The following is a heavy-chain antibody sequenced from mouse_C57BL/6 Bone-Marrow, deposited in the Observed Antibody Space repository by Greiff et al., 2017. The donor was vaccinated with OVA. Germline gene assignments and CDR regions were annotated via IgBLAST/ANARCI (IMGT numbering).Heavy chain of an antibody. CDR3: ARVDDYDGDWYFDV. V-gene: IGHV1-54*01. D-gene: IGHD2-4*01. Sequence: QVQLQQSGAELVRPGTSVKVSCKASGYAFTNYLIEWVKQRPGQGLEWIGVINPGSGGTNYNEKFKGKATLTADKSSSTAYMQLSSLTSEDSAVDFCARVDDYDGDWYFDVWGTGTTVTVSS. CDR1: GYAFTNYL. J-gene: IGHJ1*03. CDR2: INPGSGGT.